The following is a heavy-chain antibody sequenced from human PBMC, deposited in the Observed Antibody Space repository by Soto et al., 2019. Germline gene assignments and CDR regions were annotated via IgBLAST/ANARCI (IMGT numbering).Heavy chain of an antibody. CDR1: GFTFSSYG. CDR2: ISYDGSNE. D-gene: IGHD3-10*01. Sequence: QVQLVESGGGLVQPGRSLRLSCAASGFTFSSYGIHWVRQAPGKGLEWVAVISYDGSNEYYADSVKGRFTISRENSKNPLYLQMNSLRAEDTAEYYCAKGVMITATYFQRWGQGTLVTVS. V-gene: IGHV3-30*18. CDR3: AKGVMITATYFQR. J-gene: IGHJ1*01.